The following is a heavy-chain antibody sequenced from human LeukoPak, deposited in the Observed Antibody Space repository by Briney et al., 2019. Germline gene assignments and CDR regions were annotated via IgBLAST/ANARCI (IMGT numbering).Heavy chain of an antibody. J-gene: IGHJ4*02. CDR3: ARSPNYSSGWFDY. Sequence: PGGSLRLSCAASGFTFSSYGMHWVRQAPGKGLEWVAVIWYDGSNKYYADSVKGRFTISRDNSKNTLYLQMNSLRAEDTAVYYCARSPNYSSGWFDYWGQGTPVTVSS. CDR1: GFTFSSYG. V-gene: IGHV3-33*01. CDR2: IWYDGSNK. D-gene: IGHD6-19*01.